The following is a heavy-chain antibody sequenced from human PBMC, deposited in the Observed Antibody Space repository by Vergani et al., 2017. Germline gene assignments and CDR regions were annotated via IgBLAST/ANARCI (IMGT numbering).Heavy chain of an antibody. CDR3: AGDLLWFDP. CDR2: IYTSGST. Sequence: QVQLQESGPGLVKPSQTLSLTCTVSGGSISSGSYYWSWIRQPAGKGLEWIGRIYTSGSTNYNPSLKSRLTISVDTSKNQFSLKLSSVTAADTAVYYCAGDLLWFDPWGQGTLVTVSS. J-gene: IGHJ5*02. V-gene: IGHV4-61*02. CDR1: GGSISSGSYY.